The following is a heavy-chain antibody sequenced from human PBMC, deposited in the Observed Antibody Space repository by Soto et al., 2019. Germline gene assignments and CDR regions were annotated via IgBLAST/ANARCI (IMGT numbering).Heavy chain of an antibody. V-gene: IGHV3-33*08. D-gene: IGHD3-16*01. Sequence: QVELVESGGGVVQPGRSLRLPCVAFGFTFSSYGMHWVRQAPGKGLEWVAAIWADGSQRYHADSVEGRFIISRDNSRNTLYLEMNSLRVEDTAVYYCATDKGGAPFDYWGQGNLVTVSS. CDR1: GFTFSSYG. CDR3: ATDKGGAPFDY. J-gene: IGHJ4*02. CDR2: IWADGSQR.